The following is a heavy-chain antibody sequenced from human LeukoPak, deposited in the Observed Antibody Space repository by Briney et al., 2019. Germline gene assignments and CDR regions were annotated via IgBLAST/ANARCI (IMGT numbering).Heavy chain of an antibody. J-gene: IGHJ4*02. V-gene: IGHV4-59*01. Sequence: PSETLSLTCTVSGGSISSYYWSWIRQPPGKGLEWIGYIYYSGSTNYNPSLKSRVTISVDTSKNQFSLKLSSVTAADTAVYYCARDSRYYYDSSGYYDYWGQGTLVTVSS. CDR3: ARDSRYYYDSSGYYDY. CDR1: GGSISSYY. CDR2: IYYSGST. D-gene: IGHD3-22*01.